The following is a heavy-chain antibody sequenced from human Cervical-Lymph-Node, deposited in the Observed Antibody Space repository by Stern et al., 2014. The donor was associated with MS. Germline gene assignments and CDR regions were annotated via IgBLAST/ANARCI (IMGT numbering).Heavy chain of an antibody. CDR2: IFHTGPT. V-gene: IGHV4-31*03. D-gene: IGHD3-16*02. CDR3: ASRATFGGAIAN. J-gene: IGHJ4*01. Sequence: QVQLQESGPGLVKPSQTLSLTCTVSGGSISAGGFFWAWIRQHPGKGLEWVGYIFHTGPTYYSPSLKGRVSISVDTSQTQFSLQLTSVTAADTAVYYCASRATFGGAIANWGQGTLVTVSA. CDR1: GGSISAGGFF.